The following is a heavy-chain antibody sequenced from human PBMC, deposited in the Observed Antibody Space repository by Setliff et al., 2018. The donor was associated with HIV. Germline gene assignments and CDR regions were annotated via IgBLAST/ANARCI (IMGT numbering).Heavy chain of an antibody. D-gene: IGHD6-6*01. CDR3: ARAPTIAAREHFYYYMDV. J-gene: IGHJ6*03. CDR2: IWYDGSNK. Sequence: GESLKISCAASGFTFSNNNMHWVRQTPGKGLEWVAIIWYDGSNKYYADSVKGRFTISRDNSKNTLYLLMHSLRADDTAVYYCARAPTIAAREHFYYYMDVWGRGTTVTVSS. V-gene: IGHV3-33*01. CDR1: GFTFSNNN.